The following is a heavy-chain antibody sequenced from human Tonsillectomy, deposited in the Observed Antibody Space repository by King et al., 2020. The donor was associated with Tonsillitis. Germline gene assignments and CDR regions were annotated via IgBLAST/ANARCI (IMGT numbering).Heavy chain of an antibody. CDR2: INPRGGST. D-gene: IGHD3-22*01. V-gene: IGHV1-46*03. CDR1: RYSFTNYY. Sequence: QLVQSGAEVKKPGASVKVSCKASRYSFTNYYVHWVRQAPGQGLEWMGIINPRGGSTNYAQKFQGRVTMTRDTSTSTLYMELSSLRSEDTAVYYCARDQYYYDSGNYYTDDAFDMWGQGTMVTVSS. CDR3: ARDQYYYDSGNYYTDDAFDM. J-gene: IGHJ3*02.